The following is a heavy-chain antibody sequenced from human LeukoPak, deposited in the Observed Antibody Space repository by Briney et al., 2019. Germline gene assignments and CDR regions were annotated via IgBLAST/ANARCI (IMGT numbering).Heavy chain of an antibody. V-gene: IGHV1-2*02. Sequence: ASVKVSCKASGYTFTGYYMHWVRQAPGQGLEWMGWINPNSGGTNYAQKFQGRVTMTRDTSISTAYMELSRLRSDDTAVYYCAAHIVVVTDPSFDYWGQGTLVTVSS. J-gene: IGHJ4*02. D-gene: IGHD2-21*02. CDR1: GYTFTGYY. CDR2: INPNSGGT. CDR3: AAHIVVVTDPSFDY.